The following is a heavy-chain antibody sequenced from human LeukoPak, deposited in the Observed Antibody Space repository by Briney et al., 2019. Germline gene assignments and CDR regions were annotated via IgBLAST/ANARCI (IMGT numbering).Heavy chain of an antibody. V-gene: IGHV1-2*04. CDR1: GYSFTGYY. CDR3: ARPRRFGELYEGLDI. Sequence: GASVKVSCKASGYSFTGYYMYWVRQAPGQGLEWMGWINPNSGGTKYAQKFQGWVNMTRDTSISTAYMELSRLRSDDTAVYYCARPRRFGELYEGLDIWGQGTMVTVSS. J-gene: IGHJ3*02. D-gene: IGHD3-10*01. CDR2: INPNSGGT.